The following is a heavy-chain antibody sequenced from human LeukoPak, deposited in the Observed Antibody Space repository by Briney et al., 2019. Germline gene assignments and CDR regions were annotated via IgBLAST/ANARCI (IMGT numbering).Heavy chain of an antibody. V-gene: IGHV1-18*01. J-gene: IGHJ4*02. D-gene: IGHD3-3*01. Sequence: ASVKVSCKASGYTFTSYGISWVRQAPGQGLEWMGWISAYNGNTNYAQKLQGRVTMTTDTSTSTASMELRSLRSDDTAAYYCATTGHPPSYYDFWSGYEYYFDYWGQGTLVTVSS. CDR1: GYTFTSYG. CDR2: ISAYNGNT. CDR3: ATTGHPPSYYDFWSGYEYYFDY.